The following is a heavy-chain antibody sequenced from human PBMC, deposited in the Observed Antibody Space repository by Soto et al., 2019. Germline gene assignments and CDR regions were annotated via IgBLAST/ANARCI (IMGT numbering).Heavy chain of an antibody. CDR3: ATSGGGWLQPPV. V-gene: IGHV3-23*01. CDR2: ISGSGSNT. J-gene: IGHJ4*02. CDR1: GFTSSSYA. D-gene: IGHD5-12*01. Sequence: PGGSLRLSCAASGFTSSSYAMSWVRQAPGRGLEWVSAISGSGSNTYYADSVKGRFTISRDNAKNSLYLQMNSLRAEDTAVYYCATSGGGWLQPPVWGQGTLVTVSS.